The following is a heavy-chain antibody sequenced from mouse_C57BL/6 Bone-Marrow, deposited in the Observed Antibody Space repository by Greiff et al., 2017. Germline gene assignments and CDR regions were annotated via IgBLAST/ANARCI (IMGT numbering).Heavy chain of an antibody. V-gene: IGHV1-55*01. CDR2: LYPGSGST. Sequence: QVQLQQPGAELVKPGASVKMSCTASGYTFTSYWITWVKQRPGQGLEWIGDLYPGSGSTNYNEKFKSKATLTVDTSSSTAYMQLSSLTSEASAVYYCARSPYYYGSSWYFDVWGTGTTVTVSS. J-gene: IGHJ1*03. D-gene: IGHD1-1*01. CDR3: ARSPYYYGSSWYFDV. CDR1: GYTFTSYW.